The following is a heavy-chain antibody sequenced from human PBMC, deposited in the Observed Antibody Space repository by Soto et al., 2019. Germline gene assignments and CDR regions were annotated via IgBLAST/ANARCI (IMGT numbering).Heavy chain of an antibody. D-gene: IGHD3-3*01. Sequence: GASVKVSCKASGYTFASYGINWVRQAPGQGLEWMGWISGYNGNTKYAQKFRGRVTMTTDTSTSTAYMELRSLRSDDTAVYYCASSDLRPYYDFWSGSQAGFDPWGQGTLVTVSS. J-gene: IGHJ5*02. CDR1: GYTFASYG. CDR2: ISGYNGNT. CDR3: ASSDLRPYYDFWSGSQAGFDP. V-gene: IGHV1-18*01.